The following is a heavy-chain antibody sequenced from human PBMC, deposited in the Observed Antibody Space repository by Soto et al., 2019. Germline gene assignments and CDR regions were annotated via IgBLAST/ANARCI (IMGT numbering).Heavy chain of an antibody. CDR2: ISGSGGST. D-gene: IGHD6-25*01. Sequence: PGGSLRLSCAASGFTFSSYAMSWVRQAPGKGLEWVSAISGSGGSTYYADSVKGRFTISRDNSKNTLYLQMDSLRAEDTAVYYCAKDRGPWNWFDPWGQGTLVTVSS. V-gene: IGHV3-23*01. CDR3: AKDRGPWNWFDP. CDR1: GFTFSSYA. J-gene: IGHJ5*02.